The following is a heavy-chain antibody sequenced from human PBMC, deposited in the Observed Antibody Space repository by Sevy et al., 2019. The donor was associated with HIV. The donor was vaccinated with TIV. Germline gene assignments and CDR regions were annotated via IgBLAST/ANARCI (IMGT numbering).Heavy chain of an antibody. CDR3: ARVRGSSWYESLYYCARVRGSSWYESYFDY. J-gene: IGHJ4*02. V-gene: IGHV3-72*01. D-gene: IGHD6-13*01. CDR2: IRDKDNSHTT. Sequence: GGSLRLSCAASGFTFSDHYMDWVRQAPGKGLEWVGRIRDKDNSHTTEYAASVNGRITISRGDSKKSLYLQLNSLKTEDKSAYYWARVRGSSWYESLYYCARVRGSSWYESYFDYWGQGTLVTVSS. CDR1: GFTFSDHY.